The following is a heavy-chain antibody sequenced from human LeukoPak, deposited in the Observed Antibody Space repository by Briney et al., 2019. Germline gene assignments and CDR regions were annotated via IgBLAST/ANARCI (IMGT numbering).Heavy chain of an antibody. CDR2: IYYSGST. Sequence: SETLSLTCTVSGGSISSSSYYWGWIRQPPGKGLEWIGSIYYSGSTYYNPSLKSRVTISVDTSKNQFSLKLSSVTAADTAVYCCARGSSSTSLFDIWGQGTMVTVSS. D-gene: IGHD2-2*01. V-gene: IGHV4-39*07. J-gene: IGHJ3*02. CDR3: ARGSSSTSLFDI. CDR1: GGSISSSSYY.